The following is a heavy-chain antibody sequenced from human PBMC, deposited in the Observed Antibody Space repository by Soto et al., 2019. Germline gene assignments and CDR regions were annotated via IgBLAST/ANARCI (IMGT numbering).Heavy chain of an antibody. CDR1: GGSISSYY. D-gene: IGHD5-18*01. V-gene: IGHV4-59*01. CDR3: ARHVDSTRAYYFDY. CDR2: IYYSGTT. Sequence: ETLSLTCTVSGGSISSYYWSWIRQPPGKGLEWIGYIYYSGTTDYNPSLKSRVTISVDRSKNQFSLKLNSVTAADTAVYYCARHVDSTRAYYFDYWGQGTLVTVSS. J-gene: IGHJ4*02.